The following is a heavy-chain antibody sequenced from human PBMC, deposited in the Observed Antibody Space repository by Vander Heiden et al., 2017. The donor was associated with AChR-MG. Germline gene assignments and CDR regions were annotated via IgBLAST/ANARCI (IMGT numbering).Heavy chain of an antibody. Sequence: EVQLLESGGGLVQPGRSLRLSCPASGFTFSSYAMSWVRQAPGEGLEWVSAISGSGGSTYYADSVKGRFTISRDNSKNTLYLQMNSLRAEDTAVYYCANEGGGDRSNSPGDDYWCQGTLVTVSS. D-gene: IGHD2-21*01. V-gene: IGHV3-23*01. J-gene: IGHJ4*02. CDR3: ANEGGGDRSNSPGDDY. CDR1: GFTFSSYA. CDR2: ISGSGGST.